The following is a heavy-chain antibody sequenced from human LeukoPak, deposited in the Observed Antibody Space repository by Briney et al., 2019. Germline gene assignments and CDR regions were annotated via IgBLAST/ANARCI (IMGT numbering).Heavy chain of an antibody. Sequence: GVSLRLSCAASGFTVSSYYMSWVRQAPGKGLEWVSVIYSGGSTYYADSVKGRFTISRDNSKNTLYLQMNSLRAEDAAVYYCAREIVGGGGFDYWGQGTLVTVPS. V-gene: IGHV3-53*01. CDR2: IYSGGST. CDR3: AREIVGGGGFDY. CDR1: GFTVSSYY. D-gene: IGHD1-26*01. J-gene: IGHJ4*02.